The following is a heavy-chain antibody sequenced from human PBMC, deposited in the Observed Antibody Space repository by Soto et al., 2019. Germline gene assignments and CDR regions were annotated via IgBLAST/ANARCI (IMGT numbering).Heavy chain of an antibody. Sequence: PSETLSLTCTVSGAFVSSYYWSWIRQPPGKGLEWIGYFYYGGSTSSNPSLESRVTTSVDTSKNEFSLKLTSVTAADTALYYCVRGRNHRWPFDYWGQGTLVTVPQ. J-gene: IGHJ4*02. D-gene: IGHD2-15*01. CDR1: GAFVSSYY. CDR2: FYYGGST. V-gene: IGHV4-59*02. CDR3: VRGRNHRWPFDY.